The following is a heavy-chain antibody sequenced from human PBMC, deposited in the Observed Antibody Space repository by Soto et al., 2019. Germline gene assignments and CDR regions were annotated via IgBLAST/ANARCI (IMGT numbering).Heavy chain of an antibody. CDR3: ARDFYGSLLWFGELGYYYYGMDV. Sequence: GGSLRLSCAASGFTFSSYAMHWVRQAPGKGLEWVAVISYDGSNKYYADSVKGRFTISRDNSKNTLYLQMNSLRAEDTAVYYCARDFYGSLLWFGELGYYYYGMDVWGQGTTVTVSS. CDR1: GFTFSSYA. V-gene: IGHV3-30-3*01. J-gene: IGHJ6*02. CDR2: ISYDGSNK. D-gene: IGHD3-10*01.